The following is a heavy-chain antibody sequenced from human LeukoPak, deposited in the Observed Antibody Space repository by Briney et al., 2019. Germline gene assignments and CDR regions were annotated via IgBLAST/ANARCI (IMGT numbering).Heavy chain of an antibody. V-gene: IGHV4-39*01. CDR1: GLTFSTSGFN. D-gene: IGHD6-19*01. Sequence: GSLRLSCTASGLTFSTSGFNWVRQPPGKGLEWIGSIYYSGSTYYNPSLKSRVTISVDTSKNQFSLKLSSVTAADTAAYYCARPYSGWLVQSEAFDIWGQGTMVTVSS. CDR3: ARPYSGWLVQSEAFDI. CDR2: IYYSGST. J-gene: IGHJ3*02.